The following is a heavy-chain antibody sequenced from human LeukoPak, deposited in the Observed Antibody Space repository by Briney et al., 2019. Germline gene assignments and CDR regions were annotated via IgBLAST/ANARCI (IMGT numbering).Heavy chain of an antibody. CDR1: GFTFSSYW. CDR3: AKDDGYRYDNGGWFDY. J-gene: IGHJ4*02. Sequence: PGGSLRLSCAASGFTFSSYWMHWVRQAPGKGLEWVSVISANGDSTHYADSVKGRFTISRDNSKNTVFLQMNSLRVDDTAVYYRAKDDGYRYDNGGWFDYWGQGTLVTVSS. D-gene: IGHD5-18*01. V-gene: IGHV3-23*01. CDR2: ISANGDST.